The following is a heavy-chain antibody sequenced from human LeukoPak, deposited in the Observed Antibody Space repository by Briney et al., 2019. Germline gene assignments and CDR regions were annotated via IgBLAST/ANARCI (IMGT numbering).Heavy chain of an antibody. CDR1: GFTFSSYW. CDR3: ATCSGGRWYSKGFDY. J-gene: IGHJ4*02. Sequence: GGSLRLSCAASGFTFSSYWMHCVRQAPGKGLVWVSGISSGGSETWYADSVKGRFTISRDNARNTLYLQMNSLTAEDTAVYYCATCSGGRWYSKGFDYWGQGTLVTVSS. V-gene: IGHV3-74*01. CDR2: ISSGGSET. D-gene: IGHD2-15*01.